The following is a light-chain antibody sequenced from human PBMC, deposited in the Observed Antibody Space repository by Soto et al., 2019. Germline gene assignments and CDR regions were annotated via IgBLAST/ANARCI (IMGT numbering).Light chain of an antibody. CDR3: LSYTSANTRV. Sequence: QSALTQPASVSASPGQSITISCTATSSDVGGYKFVSWYQHHPGKAPKLMIYEVNNRPSGVSNRFSGSKSGNTASLTISGLQPEDEADYYCLSYTSANTRVFGGGTKVTVL. V-gene: IGLV2-14*01. CDR2: EVN. J-gene: IGLJ3*02. CDR1: SSDVGGYKF.